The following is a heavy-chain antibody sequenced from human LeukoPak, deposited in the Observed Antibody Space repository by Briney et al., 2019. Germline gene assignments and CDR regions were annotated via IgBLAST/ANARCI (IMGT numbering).Heavy chain of an antibody. V-gene: IGHV3-7*05. CDR1: GFTFSSYW. D-gene: IGHD2-15*01. CDR3: ARSLGYCSAGSCCPFDY. Sequence: GGSLRLSCAASGFTFSSYWMSWVRQAPGKGLEWVANIKQDGSDKYYVDSVKGRFTISRDNAKNSLSLQMNSLRAEDTAVYYCARSLGYCSAGSCCPFDYWGQGTLVTVSS. CDR2: IKQDGSDK. J-gene: IGHJ4*02.